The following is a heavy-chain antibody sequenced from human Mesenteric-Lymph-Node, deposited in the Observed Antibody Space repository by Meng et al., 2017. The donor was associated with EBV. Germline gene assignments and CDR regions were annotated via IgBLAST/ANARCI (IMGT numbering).Heavy chain of an antibody. CDR1: GGSVSVYF. Sequence: HVQLQQCGAGLFKPSDTLSLTCAGYGGSVSVYFWTWLRQPPGRGLEWIGEINHSGSTNHNPSLKSRVTISADTSKDQFSLKLSSVTAADTAVYYCARGYAGYYGKLFDYWGQGTLVTVSS. CDR2: INHSGST. J-gene: IGHJ4*02. CDR3: ARGYAGYYGKLFDY. D-gene: IGHD3-3*01. V-gene: IGHV4-34*01.